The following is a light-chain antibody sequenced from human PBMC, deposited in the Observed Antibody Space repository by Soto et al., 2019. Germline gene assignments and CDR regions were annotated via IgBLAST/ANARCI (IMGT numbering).Light chain of an antibody. Sequence: EIVMTQSTATLSVSPGERATLSCRASQSVSNNLAWYQQKPGQAPRLLIYGASNRATGIPDRFSGSGSGTDFTLTISSLQPEDFAIYYCQQTYTTPEITFGQGTLLEIK. J-gene: IGKJ5*01. CDR2: GAS. V-gene: IGKV3D-15*01. CDR1: QSVSNN. CDR3: QQTYTTPEIT.